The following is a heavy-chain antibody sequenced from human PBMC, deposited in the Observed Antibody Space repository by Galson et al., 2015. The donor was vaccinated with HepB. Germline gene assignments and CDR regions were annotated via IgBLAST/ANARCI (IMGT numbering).Heavy chain of an antibody. CDR3: ARAGDCSYSGCHQSIYYYGMDV. V-gene: IGHV3-30-3*01. CDR2: ISFDASKK. D-gene: IGHD5-12*01. Sequence: SLRLSCAASGFTFSSYAMHWVRQAPGKGLEWVAVISFDASKKYHADSVKGRFTISRDNSKNTLFLQMNSLRTEDTAIYYCARAGDCSYSGCHQSIYYYGMDVWGQGTTVTVSS. CDR1: GFTFSSYA. J-gene: IGHJ6*02.